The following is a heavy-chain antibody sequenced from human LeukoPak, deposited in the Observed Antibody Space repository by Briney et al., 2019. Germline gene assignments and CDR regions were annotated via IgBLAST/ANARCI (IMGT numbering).Heavy chain of an antibody. V-gene: IGHV1-18*04. CDR3: ARGLFNVGARTMVRLDY. D-gene: IGHD3-10*01. Sequence: ASVKVSCKASGYSFTAFYIHWLRQAPGQGLEWMGWISAYNGNTNYAQKLQGRVTMTTDTSTSTAYMELRSLRSDDTAVYYCARGLFNVGARTMVRLDYWGQGTLVTVSS. J-gene: IGHJ4*02. CDR1: GYSFTAFY. CDR2: ISAYNGNT.